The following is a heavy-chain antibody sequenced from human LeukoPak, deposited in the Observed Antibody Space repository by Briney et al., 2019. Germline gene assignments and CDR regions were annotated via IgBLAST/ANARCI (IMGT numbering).Heavy chain of an antibody. Sequence: ASVKVSCKASGGTFSSYAISWVRQAPGQGLEWMGGIIPIFGTANYAQKFQGRVTIAADKSTSTAYMELSSLRSEDTAVYYCARVVPIAAMRGLYYFDYWGQGTLVTVSS. CDR1: GGTFSSYA. CDR2: IIPIFGTA. D-gene: IGHD2-2*01. V-gene: IGHV1-69*06. CDR3: ARVVPIAAMRGLYYFDY. J-gene: IGHJ4*02.